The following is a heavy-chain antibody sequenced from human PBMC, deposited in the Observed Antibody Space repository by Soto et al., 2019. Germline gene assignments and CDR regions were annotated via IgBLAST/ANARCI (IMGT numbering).Heavy chain of an antibody. CDR2: IWYDGSNK. CDR3: AREKAGYSSGWYVY. V-gene: IGHV3-33*01. Sequence: TGGSLRLSCAASGFTFSSYGMHWVRQAPGKGLEWVAVIWYDGSNKYYADSVKGRFTISRDNSKNTLYLQMNSLRAEDTAVYYCAREKAGYSSGWYVYWGQGTLVTVSS. D-gene: IGHD6-19*01. J-gene: IGHJ4*02. CDR1: GFTFSSYG.